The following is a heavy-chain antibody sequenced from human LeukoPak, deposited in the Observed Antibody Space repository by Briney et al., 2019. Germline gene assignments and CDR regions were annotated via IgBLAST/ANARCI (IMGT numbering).Heavy chain of an antibody. J-gene: IGHJ6*04. Sequence: GGSLRLSCAASGFSFDDYAMHWVRQAPGKGLEWVSLISWDGGSTYYADSVKGRFTISRDNSKNSLYLQMNSLRAEDTALYYCAKDMGTYSSSWHAPDYWGKGTTVTVSS. CDR2: ISWDGGST. CDR3: AKDMGTYSSSWHAPDY. CDR1: GFSFDDYA. D-gene: IGHD6-13*01. V-gene: IGHV3-43D*03.